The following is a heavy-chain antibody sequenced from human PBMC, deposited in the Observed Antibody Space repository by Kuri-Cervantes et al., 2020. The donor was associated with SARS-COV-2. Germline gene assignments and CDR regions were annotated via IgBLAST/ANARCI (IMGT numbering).Heavy chain of an antibody. CDR3: ARDLNGQLWSTGLGY. CDR2: IYDSGTT. J-gene: IGHJ4*02. Sequence: ESLKISCGVYGGSISDHYWSWIRQSPGKGLEWIGYIYDSGTTNYNPSLKSRVTVSVDKSKNHFSLRLSSVTAADTAVYYCARDLNGQLWSTGLGYWGQGTLVTVSS. CDR1: GGSISDHY. V-gene: IGHV4-59*11. D-gene: IGHD5-18*01.